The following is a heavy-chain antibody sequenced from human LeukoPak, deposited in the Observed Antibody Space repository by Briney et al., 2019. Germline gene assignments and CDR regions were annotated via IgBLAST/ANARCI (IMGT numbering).Heavy chain of an antibody. Sequence: SVKVSCKASGGTFSSYAISWVRQAPGQGLEWMGGIIPIFGTANYAQKFQGRVTITADESTSTAYMELSSLRSEDTAVYYCARANLMARGVMSWFDPWGQGTLVTVSS. V-gene: IGHV1-69*01. CDR1: GGTFSSYA. CDR3: ARANLMARGVMSWFDP. CDR2: IIPIFGTA. J-gene: IGHJ5*02. D-gene: IGHD3-10*01.